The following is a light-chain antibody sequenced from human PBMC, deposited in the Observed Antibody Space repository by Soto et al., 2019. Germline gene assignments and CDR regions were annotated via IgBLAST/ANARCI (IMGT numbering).Light chain of an antibody. CDR1: NSDVGGFNY. CDR3: CSYTSRSTLV. Sequence: QSALTQPASVSGSPGQSITISCTGTNSDVGGFNYVSWYQQHPDKAPKLIIFEVTDRPSGVSNPFSGSKSGNTASLTISGLQSEDEAEYYCCSYTSRSTLVFGGGTKVTV. V-gene: IGLV2-14*01. CDR2: EVT. J-gene: IGLJ2*01.